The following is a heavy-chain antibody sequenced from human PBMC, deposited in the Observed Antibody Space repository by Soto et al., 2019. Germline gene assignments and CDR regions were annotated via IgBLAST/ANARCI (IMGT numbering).Heavy chain of an antibody. D-gene: IGHD3-10*01. CDR1: GDTFTSYA. J-gene: IGHJ5*02. CDR2: INAGNGNT. Sequence: ASGKVSCKASGDTFTSYARHWVRQAPGQRLEWMGWINAGNGNTKYSQKFQGRVTITRDTSTSTAYMELSSLRSEDTAVYYCARRGSGSFAAFDTWGQGTLVTVSS. V-gene: IGHV1-3*01. CDR3: ARRGSGSFAAFDT.